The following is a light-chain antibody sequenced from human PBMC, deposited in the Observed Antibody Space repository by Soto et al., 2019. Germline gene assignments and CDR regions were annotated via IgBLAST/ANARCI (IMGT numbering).Light chain of an antibody. CDR2: AAS. Sequence: ETVMTQSPVTLSVSPVDTATLSCRASQRVSSHLAWYQQKPGQAPRLLIYAASTRATGIPARFSGSGSGTEFTLTISSLQSEDFAVYYCQQYNNWWTFGQGTKVDIK. V-gene: IGKV3-15*01. CDR1: QRVSSH. CDR3: QQYNNWWT. J-gene: IGKJ1*01.